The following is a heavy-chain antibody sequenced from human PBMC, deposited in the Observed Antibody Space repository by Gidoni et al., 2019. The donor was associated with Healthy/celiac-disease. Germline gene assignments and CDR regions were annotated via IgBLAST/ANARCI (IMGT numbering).Heavy chain of an antibody. CDR1: GFTFSSYS. Sequence: EVQLVESGGGLVKPGGSLRLSCAASGFTFSSYSMNWVRQAPGKGLEWVSSISSSSSYIYYADSVKGLFTISRDNAKNSLYLQMNSLRAEDTAVYYCARLGDIGYCSSTSCYTTHYGMDVWGQGTTVTVSS. V-gene: IGHV3-21*01. J-gene: IGHJ6*02. CDR3: ARLGDIGYCSSTSCYTTHYGMDV. CDR2: ISSSSSYI. D-gene: IGHD2-2*02.